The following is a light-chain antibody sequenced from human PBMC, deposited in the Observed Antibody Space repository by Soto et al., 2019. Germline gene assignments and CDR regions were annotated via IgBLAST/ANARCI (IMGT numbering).Light chain of an antibody. CDR3: TSFTSSTTVI. CDR1: SNDVGGYNY. J-gene: IGLJ2*01. V-gene: IGLV2-14*01. CDR2: DVS. Sequence: QSVLTQPASVSGSPGQSITISCTGTSNDVGGYNYVSWYQHHPGKAPQLIIYDVSDRPSGVSNRFSGSRSGNTASLTISGLQAGDQADYYCTSFTSSTTVIFGGGTKLTVL.